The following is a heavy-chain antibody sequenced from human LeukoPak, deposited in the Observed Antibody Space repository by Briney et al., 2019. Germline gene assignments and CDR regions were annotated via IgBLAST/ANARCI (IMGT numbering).Heavy chain of an antibody. CDR3: ARGLRNTPPADYYYYYMDV. D-gene: IGHD3-16*01. J-gene: IGHJ6*03. V-gene: IGHV4-4*07. CDR2: IYTSGST. Sequence: SETLSLTCTVSGDSISSYYRSWIRQPAGKGLEWIGRIYTSGSTIYNPSRKSRVTMSVDTSKNQFSLKLSSVTAADTAVYYCARGLRNTPPADYYYYYMDVWGKGTTVTVSS. CDR1: GDSISSYY.